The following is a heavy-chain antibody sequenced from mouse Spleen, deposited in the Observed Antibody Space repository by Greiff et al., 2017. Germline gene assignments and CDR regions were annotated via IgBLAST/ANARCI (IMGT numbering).Heavy chain of an antibody. Sequence: QVQLKETGPGLVAPSQSLSITCTVSGFSLTSYGVHWVRQPPGKGLEWLVVIWSDGSTNYNSALKSRLSISKDNSKSQVFLKMNSLQTDDTAMYYCARHWDDGYPWFAYWGQGTLVTVSA. V-gene: IGHV2-6-1*01. CDR1: GFSLTSYG. J-gene: IGHJ3*01. D-gene: IGHD2-3*01. CDR3: ARHWDDGYPWFAY. CDR2: IWSDGST.